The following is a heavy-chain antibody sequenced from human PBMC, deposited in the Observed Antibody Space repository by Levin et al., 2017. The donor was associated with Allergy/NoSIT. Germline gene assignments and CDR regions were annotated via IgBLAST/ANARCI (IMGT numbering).Heavy chain of an antibody. D-gene: IGHD3/OR15-3a*01. CDR2: ISHDGSRE. CDR3: ARDLALDWAAASRRPLSQ. V-gene: IGHV3-30*03. CDR1: GFPFTTYG. Sequence: GGSLRLSCAASGFPFTTYGMHWVRQAPGRGLEWVAVISHDGSREYYADSVKGRFTISRDNSESTLFLQMNSLRAEDTALYYCARDLALDWAAASRRPLSQWGQGTLVTVSS. J-gene: IGHJ4*02.